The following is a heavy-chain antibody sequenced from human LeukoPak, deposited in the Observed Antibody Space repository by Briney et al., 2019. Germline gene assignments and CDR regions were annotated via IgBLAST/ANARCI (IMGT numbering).Heavy chain of an antibody. D-gene: IGHD4-23*01. CDR3: AKCRLIYGGYSDY. CDR1: GFTFSSYA. CDR2: ISGSGGGT. Sequence: ETGGSLRLSCTASGFTFSSYAMSWVRQAPGKGLDWVSAISGSGGGTYYADSVKGRFTISRDNSKNTLYLQMNSLRAEDTAVYYCAKCRLIYGGYSDYWGQGTLVTVSS. V-gene: IGHV3-23*01. J-gene: IGHJ4*02.